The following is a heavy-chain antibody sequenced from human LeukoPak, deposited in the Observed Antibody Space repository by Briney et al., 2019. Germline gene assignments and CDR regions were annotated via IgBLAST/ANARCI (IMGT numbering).Heavy chain of an antibody. D-gene: IGHD6-19*01. J-gene: IGHJ4*02. V-gene: IGHV4-39*01. CDR1: GGSISSSSYY. Sequence: PSETLSLTCTVSGGSISSSSYYWGWIRQPPGKGLEWIGSIYYSGSTYYNPSLKSRVTISVDTSKNQFSLKLSSVTAADTAVYYCARRSSGWYYFDYWGQGTLVTASS. CDR2: IYYSGST. CDR3: ARRSSGWYYFDY.